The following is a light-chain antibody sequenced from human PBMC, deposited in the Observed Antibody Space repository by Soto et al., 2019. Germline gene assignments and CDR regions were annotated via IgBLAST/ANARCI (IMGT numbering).Light chain of an antibody. Sequence: EIVLTQSPASLSLSLGERATLSCRARQSVESAFFAWYQQTPGQSPRLLIHGASRRAAGIPDRFSGSRSGTDFSLTISRLEPEDFAVYYCQQYASSVTFGQGTKVEI. CDR3: QQYASSVT. CDR2: GAS. J-gene: IGKJ1*01. CDR1: QSVESAF. V-gene: IGKV3-20*01.